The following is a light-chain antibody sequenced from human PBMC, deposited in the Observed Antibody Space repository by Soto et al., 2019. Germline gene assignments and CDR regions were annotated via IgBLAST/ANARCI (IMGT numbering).Light chain of an antibody. V-gene: IGKV3-15*01. J-gene: IGKJ4*01. CDR2: HTS. Sequence: TLSVSPGESATLSCRASQSISGNVAWYQQKPGLAPRLLIYHTSTRATGVPARFSGSGSGTEFSLTISSLQSEDSAVYFCQRYDNWPLTFGGGTKVDIK. CDR1: QSISGN. CDR3: QRYDNWPLT.